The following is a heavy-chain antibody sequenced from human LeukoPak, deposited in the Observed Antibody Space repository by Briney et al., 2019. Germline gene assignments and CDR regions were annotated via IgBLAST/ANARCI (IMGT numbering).Heavy chain of an antibody. CDR2: IVVGSGNT. CDR1: AFTFTSSA. D-gene: IGHD5-18*01. J-gene: IGHJ4*02. V-gene: IGHV1-58*02. CDR3: AADPGYSYGYCYFDY. Sequence: GASVKVSCKASAFTFTSSAMQWVRQARGQRLEWIGWIVVGSGNTNYAQKFQERVTITRDMSTSTAHMELSSLRSEDTAVYYCAADPGYSYGYCYFDYWGQGTLVTVSS.